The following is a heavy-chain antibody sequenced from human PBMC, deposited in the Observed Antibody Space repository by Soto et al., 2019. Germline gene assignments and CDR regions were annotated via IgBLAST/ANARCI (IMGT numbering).Heavy chain of an antibody. Sequence: ASVKVSCKASGYTFTSYAMHWVRQAPGQRLEWMGWINAGNGNTKYSQKFQGRVTITRDTSASTAYMELSSLRSEDTAVYYCARTSGYCSGGSCYGVNAFDIWGQGTMVTVSS. CDR2: INAGNGNT. V-gene: IGHV1-3*01. J-gene: IGHJ3*02. D-gene: IGHD2-15*01. CDR3: ARTSGYCSGGSCYGVNAFDI. CDR1: GYTFTSYA.